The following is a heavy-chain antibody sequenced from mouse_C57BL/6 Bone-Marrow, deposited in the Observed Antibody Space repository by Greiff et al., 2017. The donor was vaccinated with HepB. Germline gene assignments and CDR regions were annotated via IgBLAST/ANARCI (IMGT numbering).Heavy chain of an antibody. CDR1: GFSFTSYG. Sequence: QVQLKESGPGLVQPSQSLSITCTVSGFSFTSYGVHWVRQSPGKGLEWLGVIWRGGSTDYNAAFMSRLTITKDNSKCQVFFKMNSLQADDTAIYYCAKNLHYYGSSYWYFDVWGTGTTVTVSS. J-gene: IGHJ1*03. V-gene: IGHV2-5*01. D-gene: IGHD1-1*01. CDR2: IWRGGST. CDR3: AKNLHYYGSSYWYFDV.